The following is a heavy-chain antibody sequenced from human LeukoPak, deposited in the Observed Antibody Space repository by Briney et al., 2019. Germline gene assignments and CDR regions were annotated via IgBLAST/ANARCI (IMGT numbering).Heavy chain of an antibody. J-gene: IGHJ4*02. CDR3: ARSGSYEAFDY. CDR2: TRNKANSYTT. Sequence: PGGSLRLSCAASGFTFSDHYMDWVRRAPGKGLEWVGRTRNKANSYTTEYAASVKGRFSISRDDSQNSLYLHMNSLQTDDTAVYFCARSGSYEAFDYWGQGTLVAVSS. D-gene: IGHD3-22*01. CDR1: GFTFSDHY. V-gene: IGHV3-72*01.